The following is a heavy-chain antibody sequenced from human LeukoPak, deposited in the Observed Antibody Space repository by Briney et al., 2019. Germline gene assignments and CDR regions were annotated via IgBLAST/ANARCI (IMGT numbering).Heavy chain of an antibody. CDR3: ARTIWTTYYFDY. J-gene: IGHJ4*02. CDR2: INHSGST. V-gene: IGHV4-34*01. CDR1: GGSFSGYY. D-gene: IGHD1-1*01. Sequence: PSETLSLTCAVYGGSFSGYYWSWTRQPPGKGLEWIGEINHSGSTNYNPTLKSRGTISVDTSKNQFSLKLSSVTAADTAVYYCARTIWTTYYFDYWSQGTLVTVSS.